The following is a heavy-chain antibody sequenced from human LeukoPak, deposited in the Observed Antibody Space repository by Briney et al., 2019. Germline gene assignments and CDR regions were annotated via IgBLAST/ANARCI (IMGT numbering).Heavy chain of an antibody. V-gene: IGHV1-69*05. CDR2: IIPIFGTA. D-gene: IGHD4-17*01. Sequence: ASVKVSCKASGGTFSSYAISWVRQAPGQGLEWMGRIIPIFGTANYAQKFQGRVTITTDESTSTAYMELSSLRSEDTAVYYCARDYGDYEYFDYWGQGTLVTVSS. CDR3: ARDYGDYEYFDY. J-gene: IGHJ4*02. CDR1: GGTFSSYA.